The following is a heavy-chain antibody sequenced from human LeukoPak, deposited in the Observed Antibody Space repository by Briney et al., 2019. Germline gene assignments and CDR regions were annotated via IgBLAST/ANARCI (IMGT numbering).Heavy chain of an antibody. D-gene: IGHD2-2*01. J-gene: IGHJ6*03. CDR1: SGSFSNYY. V-gene: IGHV4-34*01. CDR3: ARLYGYCSSSSCFYYYYHYMDV. Sequence: SETLSLTCAVYSGSFSNYYWSWIRQPPGKGLEWIGEINQSGSTNYNPSLKSRVTISVDTSKNHFSLKLSSVTAADTAVYYCARLYGYCSSSSCFYYYYHYMDVWGKGTTVTISS. CDR2: INQSGST.